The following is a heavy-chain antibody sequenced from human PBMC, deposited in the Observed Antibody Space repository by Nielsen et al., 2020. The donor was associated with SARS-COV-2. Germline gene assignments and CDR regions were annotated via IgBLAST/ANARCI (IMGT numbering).Heavy chain of an antibody. D-gene: IGHD6-19*01. CDR1: GFTFSYFA. J-gene: IGHJ6*02. CDR2: IGVSGGGT. Sequence: GESLKISCAASGFTFSYFAMNWVRQAPGKGLEWVSTIGVSGGGTYYADSLKGRFTISRDNSKNTLYLQVNSLGADDTAIYYGTRRVAGGTMDVWGQGTTVTVSS. CDR3: TRRVAGGTMDV. V-gene: IGHV3-23*01.